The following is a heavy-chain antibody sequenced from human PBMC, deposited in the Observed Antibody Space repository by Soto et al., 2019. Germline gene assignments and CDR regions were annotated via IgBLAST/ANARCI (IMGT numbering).Heavy chain of an antibody. V-gene: IGHV3-74*01. CDR1: GFTFSSYW. Sequence: GGSLRLSCAASGFTFSSYWMHWVRQAPGKGLVWVSRINSDGSTTNYVDSVKGRFTISRENAKNTLSLQMNSLRAEDTAVYYCARMDGGNSDSWGQGTLVTVSS. CDR2: INSDGSTT. J-gene: IGHJ4*02. D-gene: IGHD4-4*01. CDR3: ARMDGGNSDS.